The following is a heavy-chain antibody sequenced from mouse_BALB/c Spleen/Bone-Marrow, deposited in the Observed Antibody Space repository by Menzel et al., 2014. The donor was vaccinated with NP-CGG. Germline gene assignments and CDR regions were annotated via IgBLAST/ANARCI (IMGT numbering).Heavy chain of an antibody. J-gene: IGHJ4*01. D-gene: IGHD2-1*01. CDR3: ARYGNYAVDY. V-gene: IGHV2-6*02. CDR1: GFSLSSYG. CDR2: IWSDGTT. Sequence: QVQLQQSGPGLVAPSQSLSITCTVSGFSLSSYGVHWVRQSPGKGLEWLVVIWSDGTTTYNSALKSRLSISKDNSKNQVFLKMNSLQTDGTAIYYCARYGNYAVDYWGQGTSVTVSS.